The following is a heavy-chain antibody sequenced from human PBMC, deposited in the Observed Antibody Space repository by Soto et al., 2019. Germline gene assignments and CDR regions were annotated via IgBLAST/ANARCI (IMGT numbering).Heavy chain of an antibody. J-gene: IGHJ4*02. CDR3: AGASSTVSSVVAAY. CDR2: INPGPNSA. CDR1: NASLSSHF. D-gene: IGHD3-10*01. V-gene: IGHV1-46*01. Sequence: GASVKVSCKASNASLSSHFIHCVRQATGEGLEWMATINPGPNSASYSNEFQGRLTLTSDMPSRTVYMQLSNLRSDDTAVYYCAGASSTVSSVVAAYWGQGTLVTVSS.